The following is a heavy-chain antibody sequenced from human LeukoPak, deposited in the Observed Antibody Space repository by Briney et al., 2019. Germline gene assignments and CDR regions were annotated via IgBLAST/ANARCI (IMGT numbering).Heavy chain of an antibody. J-gene: IGHJ6*02. CDR2: IRYDGSDK. V-gene: IGHV3-30*02. Sequence: GGSLRLSCAASGFTFSTYGMHWVRQAPGKGLEWVAFIRYDGSDKYYADSAKGRFTISRDNSKNTLYLQMSSLRAEDTAVYYCARDEGYGSGSYDVWGQGTTVTVFS. CDR1: GFTFSTYG. D-gene: IGHD3-10*01. CDR3: ARDEGYGSGSYDV.